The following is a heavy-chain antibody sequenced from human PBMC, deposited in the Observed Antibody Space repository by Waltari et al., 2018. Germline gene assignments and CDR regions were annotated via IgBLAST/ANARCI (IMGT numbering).Heavy chain of an antibody. Sequence: QVQLQESGPGLVKPSGSLSLTCAVSGGSISSSNWWSWVRQPPGKGLEWIGEIYHSGSTHYNPSLKSRVTISVDKSKNQFSLKLSSLTAADTAVYYCARGYSSSKRFYYFDDWGQGTLVTVSS. V-gene: IGHV4-4*02. J-gene: IGHJ4*02. D-gene: IGHD6-13*01. CDR3: ARGYSSSKRFYYFDD. CDR2: IYHSGST. CDR1: GGSISSSNW.